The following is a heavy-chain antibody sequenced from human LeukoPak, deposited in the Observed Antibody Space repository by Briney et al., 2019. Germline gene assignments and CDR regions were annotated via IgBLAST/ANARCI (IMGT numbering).Heavy chain of an antibody. CDR1: GFTYSNHW. V-gene: IGHV3-74*01. Sequence: GGSLRLSCAASGFTYSNHWMHWVRQVPGEGLVWVPRIHRDGTTTNYADSVKGRFTISRDNARDTLFLQMNNLRVEDTAFYYCARARPDGSSYFDYWGQGILVTVSS. CDR2: IHRDGTTT. J-gene: IGHJ4*02. CDR3: ARARPDGSSYFDY.